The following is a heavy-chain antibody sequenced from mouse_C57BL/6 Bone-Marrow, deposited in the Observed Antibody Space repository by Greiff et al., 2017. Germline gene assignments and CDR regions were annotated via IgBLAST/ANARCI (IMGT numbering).Heavy chain of an antibody. V-gene: IGHV5-6*01. CDR3: ARGLLLMDY. D-gene: IGHD2-10*01. CDR2: ISSGGSYT. Sequence: VQLKESGGDLVKPGGSLKLSCAASGFTFSSYGMSWVRQTPDKRLEWVATISSGGSYTYYPDSVKGRFTISRDNAKNTLYLQMSSLKSEDTAMYYCARGLLLMDYWGQGTSVTVSS. J-gene: IGHJ4*01. CDR1: GFTFSSYG.